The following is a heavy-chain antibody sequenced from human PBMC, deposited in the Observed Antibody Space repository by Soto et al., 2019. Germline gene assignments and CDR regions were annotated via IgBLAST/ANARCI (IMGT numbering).Heavy chain of an antibody. CDR1: GYTFTDHY. V-gene: IGHV1-46*01. D-gene: IGHD6-19*01. J-gene: IGHJ4*02. CDR3: ARDYSNGWRAFDY. CDR2: TNPSGGRP. Sequence: QVQLVQSGAGVREPGASVKVSCTTSGYTFTDHYLHWVRQAPGQELEWMGITNPSGGRPTYAQKFQGRVTMTSDTSTRTVYMELSSLTSEDTAVYYCARDYSNGWRAFDYWGQGTLVTVSS.